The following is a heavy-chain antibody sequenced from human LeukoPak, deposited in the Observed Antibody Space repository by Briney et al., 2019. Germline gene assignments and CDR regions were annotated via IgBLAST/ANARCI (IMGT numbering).Heavy chain of an antibody. CDR2: VYHDGGT. J-gene: IGHJ4*02. D-gene: IGHD5/OR15-5a*01. V-gene: IGHV4-4*02. CDR3: ASNRPTLRVNDY. CDR1: GGSVSSSKW. Sequence: PSETLSLTCVVSGGSVSSSKWWSWVRQPPGKGLEWIGQVYHDGGTKYNPSLKSRVTISVEASKNQFSLKLISVTAADTAVYYCASNRPTLRVNDYWGQGALVTVSS.